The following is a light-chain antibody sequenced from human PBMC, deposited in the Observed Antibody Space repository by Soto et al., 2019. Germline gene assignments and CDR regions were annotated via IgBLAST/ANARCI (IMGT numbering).Light chain of an antibody. CDR3: GSHAGSSVV. CDR2: DVS. J-gene: IGLJ2*01. Sequence: QSALTQPPSASGSPGQSVTISCTGTSSDVGGYNYVSWYQQHPGKAPKVIIYDVSKRPSGVPDRFSGSKSGNTASLTVSGLQAEDEADYYCGSHAGSSVVFGGGTKLTVL. CDR1: SSDVGGYNY. V-gene: IGLV2-8*01.